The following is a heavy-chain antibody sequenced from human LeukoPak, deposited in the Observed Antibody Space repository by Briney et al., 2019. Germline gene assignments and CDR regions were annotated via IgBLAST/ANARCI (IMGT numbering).Heavy chain of an antibody. J-gene: IGHJ4*02. CDR3: AKGGKYDILTGFPRSRLLGDY. CDR2: IRYDGRNK. D-gene: IGHD3-9*01. Sequence: GGSLRLSCAASGFTFSNYGMHWVRQAPGKGLEWVAFIRYDGRNKYYADSVKGRFTISRDNSKNTLYLQMNSLRIEDTAAYYCAKGGKYDILTGFPRSRLLGDYWGQGTLVTVSS. CDR1: GFTFSNYG. V-gene: IGHV3-30*02.